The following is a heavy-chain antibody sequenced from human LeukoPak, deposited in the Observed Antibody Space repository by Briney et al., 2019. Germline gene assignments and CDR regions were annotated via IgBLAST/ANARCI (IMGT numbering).Heavy chain of an antibody. Sequence: SETLSLICTVSGGSSSSYYWSWVRQPAGKGLEWIGRIYTSGSTNYNPSFKSRVTMSVDTSKNQFSLKLSSVTAADTAVYYCEREGPYYYDSSGYRSRRPYYYYGMDVWGQGTTVTVSS. J-gene: IGHJ6*02. D-gene: IGHD3-22*01. CDR3: EREGPYYYDSSGYRSRRPYYYYGMDV. V-gene: IGHV4-4*07. CDR2: IYTSGST. CDR1: GGSSSSYY.